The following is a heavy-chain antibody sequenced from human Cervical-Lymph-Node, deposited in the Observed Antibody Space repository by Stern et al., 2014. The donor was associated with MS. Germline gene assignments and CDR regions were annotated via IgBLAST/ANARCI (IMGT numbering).Heavy chain of an antibody. Sequence: EVQLVQSGGGLVQPWGSLRLSCAASGFTFSSYWMSWVRQAPGKGLEWVANLRKAGSENYYVDSVKGRFTISRDNAKNSLYLHMNSLRAEDTAVYYCAREERWLQLDWGQGTLVTVSS. CDR1: GFTFSSYW. D-gene: IGHD5-24*01. J-gene: IGHJ4*02. CDR3: AREERWLQLD. CDR2: LRKAGSEN. V-gene: IGHV3-7*01.